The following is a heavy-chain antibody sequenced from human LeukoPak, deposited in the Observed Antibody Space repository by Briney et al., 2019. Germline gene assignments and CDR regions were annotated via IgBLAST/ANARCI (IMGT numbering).Heavy chain of an antibody. V-gene: IGHV1-46*01. D-gene: IGHD4-17*01. CDR3: AGNVYGAGYYYYMDV. J-gene: IGHJ6*03. Sequence: ASVKVSCKASGYTFTSYFMHCVRQAPGQGLEWMGIIKPSGGSTSYAQKFQGRVTITADESTSTAYMELSSLRSEDTAVYYCAGNVYGAGYYYYMDVWGKGTTVTVSS. CDR2: IKPSGGST. CDR1: GYTFTSYF.